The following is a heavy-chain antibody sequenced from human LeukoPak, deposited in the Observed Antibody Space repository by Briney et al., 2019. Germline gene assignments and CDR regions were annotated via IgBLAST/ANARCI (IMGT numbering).Heavy chain of an antibody. CDR1: GDSINSSSYY. Sequence: SETLSLTCTVSGDSINSSSYYWGWIRQPPGKGLESIGTIYYGGSTYYNPSLKSRVTISVDTSKNQFSLKLSSVTAADTAVYYCARRPSRYGSGSYYRYWGQGTLVTVSS. J-gene: IGHJ4*02. D-gene: IGHD3-10*01. V-gene: IGHV4-39*01. CDR3: ARRPSRYGSGSYYRY. CDR2: IYYGGST.